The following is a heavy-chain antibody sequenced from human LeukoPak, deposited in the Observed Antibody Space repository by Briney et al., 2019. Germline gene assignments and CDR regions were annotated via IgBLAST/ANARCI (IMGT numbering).Heavy chain of an antibody. Sequence: GGSLRLSCAASGFTFSSYDMPWIRQAPGKGLEYVSYITNSGSILYYADSVKGRFTISRDNAKNSLFLQMNSLRAEDTAVYYCARDGSRSWSLNTWFDPWGQGTQVTVSS. V-gene: IGHV3-11*04. CDR1: GFTFSSYD. CDR3: ARDGSRSWSLNTWFDP. CDR2: ITNSGSIL. J-gene: IGHJ5*02. D-gene: IGHD6-13*01.